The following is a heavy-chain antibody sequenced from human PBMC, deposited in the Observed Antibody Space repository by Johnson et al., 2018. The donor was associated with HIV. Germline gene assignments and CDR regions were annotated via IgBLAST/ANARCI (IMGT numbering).Heavy chain of an antibody. D-gene: IGHD1-20*01. J-gene: IGHJ3*02. CDR1: GFTFRRYD. CDR2: IATAGDT. CDR3: ASSITGAHKGAFDI. Sequence: VQLVESGGGVVQPGRSLRVSCAASGFTFRRYDMPWVRQAPGKGLEWVSAIATAGDTYYPGSVKGHSTISRENAKNSLYLQMKSLRAGDMAVYYCASSITGAHKGAFDIWGQGTMVTVSS. V-gene: IGHV3-13*01.